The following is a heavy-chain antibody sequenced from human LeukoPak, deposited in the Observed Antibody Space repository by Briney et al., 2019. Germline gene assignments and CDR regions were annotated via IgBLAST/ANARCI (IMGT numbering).Heavy chain of an antibody. D-gene: IGHD2-21*02. CDR1: GFTFSSYA. V-gene: IGHV3-30-3*01. CDR2: ISYDGSNK. J-gene: IGHJ1*01. Sequence: PGGSLRLSCAASGFTFSSYAMHWVRQAPGKGLEWVAVISYDGSNKYYADSVKGRFTISRDNSKNTLYLQMNSLRAEDTAVYYCARARGDRVTAVVPDQHWGQGTLVTVSS. CDR3: ARARGDRVTAVVPDQH.